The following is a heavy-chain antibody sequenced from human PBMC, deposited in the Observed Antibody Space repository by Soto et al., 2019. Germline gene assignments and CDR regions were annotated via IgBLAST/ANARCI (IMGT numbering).Heavy chain of an antibody. V-gene: IGHV3-23*01. CDR1: GFTFSSYA. J-gene: IGHJ4*02. CDR2: ISGSGGST. D-gene: IGHD2-21*02. Sequence: GGSLRLSCAASGFTFSSYAMSWVRQAPGKGLEWVSAISGSGGSTYYADSVKGRFTISRDNSKNTLYLQMNSLRAEDTAVYYCAKTPVLDCGGDCYSDYWGQGTLVTVSS. CDR3: AKTPVLDCGGDCYSDY.